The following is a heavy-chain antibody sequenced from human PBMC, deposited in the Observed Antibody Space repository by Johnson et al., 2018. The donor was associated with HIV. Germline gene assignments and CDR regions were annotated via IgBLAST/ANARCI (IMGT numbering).Heavy chain of an antibody. V-gene: IGHV3-30-3*01. Sequence: QVQLVESGGGVVQPGRSLRLSCAASGFTFSSYAMRWVRQAPGKGLEWVAVISYDGSNKYYADSVKGRFTISRDNSKNTLYLQMNSLRAEDTAVYYCASILVVAAQEADAFDIWGQGTMVTVSS. CDR3: ASILVVAAQEADAFDI. CDR1: GFTFSSYA. CDR2: ISYDGSNK. D-gene: IGHD2-15*01. J-gene: IGHJ3*02.